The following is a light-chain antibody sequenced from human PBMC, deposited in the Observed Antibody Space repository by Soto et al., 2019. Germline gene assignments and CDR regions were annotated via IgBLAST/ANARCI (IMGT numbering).Light chain of an antibody. CDR3: KQYNSYPWT. CDR2: KAS. Sequence: DIQMTQSPSTLSASVGDRVTITCRASQSISSWLAWYQQKPGKAPKLLIYKASSLESGVPSRFSGSGSGTDFTLTTSSLQPDDFATYNCKQYNSYPWTFGQGTKVEIK. J-gene: IGKJ1*01. V-gene: IGKV1-5*03. CDR1: QSISSW.